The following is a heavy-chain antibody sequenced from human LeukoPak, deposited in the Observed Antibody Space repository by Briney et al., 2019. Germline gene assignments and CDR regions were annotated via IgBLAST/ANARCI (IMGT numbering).Heavy chain of an antibody. J-gene: IGHJ4*02. D-gene: IGHD2-2*02. CDR3: EKLYCSSSNCYTFDY. V-gene: IGHV3-23*01. CDR2: ISGSGGST. CDR1: GFTFSSYA. Sequence: GGSLRLSCAASGFTFSSYAMSWVRQAPGKGLEWVSAISGSGGSTYYADSVKGRFTISRDNSKNTLYLQMNSLRAEDTAVYYCEKLYCSSSNCYTFDYWGQGTLVTVSS.